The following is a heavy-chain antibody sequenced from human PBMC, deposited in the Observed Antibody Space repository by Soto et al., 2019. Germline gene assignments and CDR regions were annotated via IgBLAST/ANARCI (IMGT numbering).Heavy chain of an antibody. Sequence: PGGSLRLSCAASGFTFSNYAMSWVRQAPGKGLEWVSSISGNGYDTYDADSVKGRFTISRDYSKNTLFLQMNSLRVEDTAIYYCASTPWNYGENRYFDYWGQGTLVTVSS. V-gene: IGHV3-23*01. CDR2: ISGNGYDT. D-gene: IGHD1-7*01. CDR3: ASTPWNYGENRYFDY. J-gene: IGHJ4*02. CDR1: GFTFSNYA.